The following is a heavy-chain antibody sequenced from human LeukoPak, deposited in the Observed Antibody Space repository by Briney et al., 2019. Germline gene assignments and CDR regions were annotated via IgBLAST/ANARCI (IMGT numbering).Heavy chain of an antibody. J-gene: IGHJ5*02. CDR2: ISYDGSNK. D-gene: IGHD2-2*01. V-gene: IGHV3-30-3*01. CDR1: GFTFSSYA. CDR3: ARDEDCSSTSCYSNWFDP. Sequence: GRSLRLSCAASGFTFSSYAMHWVRQAPGKGLEWVAVISYDGSNKYYADSVKGRFTISRDNSKNTLYLQMNSLRAEDTAVYYCARDEDCSSTSCYSNWFDPWGQGTLVTVSS.